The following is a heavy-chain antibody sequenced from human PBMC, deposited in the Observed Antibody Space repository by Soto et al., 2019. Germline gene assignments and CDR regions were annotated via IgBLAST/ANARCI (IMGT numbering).Heavy chain of an antibody. Sequence: DVLLSASGGGLVHPGGSLRVSCAASGFTFNNYAMNWVRQIPGKGLEWVSSISGNAGSTWYADSVKDRFTISRDNSQGTVSLQMSSLRADDTAIYYCAKGIHVMVVPGTAYFDSWGRGTLVTVSS. CDR1: GFTFNNYA. CDR2: ISGNAGST. CDR3: AKGIHVMVVPGTAYFDS. V-gene: IGHV3-23*01. D-gene: IGHD2-21*02. J-gene: IGHJ4*02.